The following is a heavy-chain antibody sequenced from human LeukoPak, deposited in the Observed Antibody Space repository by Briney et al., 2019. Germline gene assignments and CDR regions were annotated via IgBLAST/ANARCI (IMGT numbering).Heavy chain of an antibody. CDR3: AKAPRAYCGGDCYLHYGLDV. V-gene: IGHV3-9*01. Sequence: GGSLRLSCAASGFTFDDYAMHWVRQAPGKGLEWVSGISWNSGSIGYADSVKGRFTISRDNAKNSLYLQMNSLRAEDTALYYCAKAPRAYCGGDCYLHYGLDVWGQGTTVTVSS. J-gene: IGHJ6*02. CDR2: ISWNSGSI. CDR1: GFTFDDYA. D-gene: IGHD2-21*02.